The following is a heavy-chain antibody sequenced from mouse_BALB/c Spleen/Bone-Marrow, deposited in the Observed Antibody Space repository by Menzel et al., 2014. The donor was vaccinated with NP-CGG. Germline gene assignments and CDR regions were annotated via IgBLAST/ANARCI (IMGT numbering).Heavy chain of an antibody. Sequence: VQLQQSGAELAKPGASVKMSCKASGYTFTSYWMHWVKQRPGQGLEWIGYINPSTGYTEYNQKFKDKATLTADKSSSTACMQLSSLTSEDSAVYYCAREGYDPWFAYWGQGTLVTVSA. CDR3: AREGYDPWFAY. CDR1: GYTFTSYW. J-gene: IGHJ3*01. D-gene: IGHD2-14*01. CDR2: INPSTGYT. V-gene: IGHV1-7*01.